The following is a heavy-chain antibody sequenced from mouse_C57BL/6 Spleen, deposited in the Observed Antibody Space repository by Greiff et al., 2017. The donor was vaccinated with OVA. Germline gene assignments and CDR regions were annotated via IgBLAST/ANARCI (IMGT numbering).Heavy chain of an antibody. D-gene: IGHD1-1*01. Sequence: EVQLVESEGGLVQPGSSMKLSCTASGFTFSDYYMAWVRQVPEKGLEWVANINYDGSSTYYLDSLKSRFIISRDNAKNILYLQMSSLKSEDTATYYCAREACGSSFDYWGQGTTLTVSS. CDR3: AREACGSSFDY. CDR2: INYDGSST. CDR1: GFTFSDYY. V-gene: IGHV5-16*01. J-gene: IGHJ2*01.